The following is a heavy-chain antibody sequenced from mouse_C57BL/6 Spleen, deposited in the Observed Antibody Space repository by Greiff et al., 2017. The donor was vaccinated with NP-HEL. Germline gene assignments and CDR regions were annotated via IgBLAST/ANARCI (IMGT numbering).Heavy chain of an antibody. Sequence: QVQLKQPGAELVKPGASVKLSCKASGYTFTSYWMQWVKQRPGQGLEWIGEIDPSDSYTNYNQKFKGKATLTVDTSSSTAYMQLSSLTSEDSAVYYCARDYYGLDYWGQGTTLTVSS. CDR2: IDPSDSYT. D-gene: IGHD1-1*01. V-gene: IGHV1-50*01. CDR3: ARDYYGLDY. J-gene: IGHJ2*01. CDR1: GYTFTSYW.